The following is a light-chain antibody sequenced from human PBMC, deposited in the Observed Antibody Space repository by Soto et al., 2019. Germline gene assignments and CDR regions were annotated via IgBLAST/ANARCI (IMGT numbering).Light chain of an antibody. V-gene: IGKV3-11*01. J-gene: IGKJ3*01. CDR1: QSISTY. CDR3: QQRTDWPL. Sequence: EIVLTQSPATLSLSPGERASLSCRASQSISTYLAWYQHKPGQAPRLLIYDASNRATGIAARFSGSGSGTDFTLTISSLEPEDFAVYYCQQRTDWPLFGPGTKVDMK. CDR2: DAS.